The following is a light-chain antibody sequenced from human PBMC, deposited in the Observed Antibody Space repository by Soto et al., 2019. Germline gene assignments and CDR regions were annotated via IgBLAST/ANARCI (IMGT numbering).Light chain of an antibody. Sequence: DIQLTQSPSFLSASLGDRVTITCRASQGISSYLAWYQQKPGKAPKLLIYAASTLQSGVPSRFSGSGSGTEFTLTISILQPEDFATYYCQQLNSYPRTFGQGTRLEIK. J-gene: IGKJ5*01. CDR1: QGISSY. V-gene: IGKV1-9*01. CDR3: QQLNSYPRT. CDR2: AAS.